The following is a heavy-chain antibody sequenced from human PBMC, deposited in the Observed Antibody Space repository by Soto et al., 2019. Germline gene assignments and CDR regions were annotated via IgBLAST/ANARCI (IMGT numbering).Heavy chain of an antibody. D-gene: IGHD6-13*01. CDR3: AKYRRTEAEGFTLDY. Sequence: PSTTLSLTCTVAWDSINKYYWSWIRQPPGKRLEWIGYIYYTGSPTYNPSLESRVTMSVDTSKNQFSLKLNSVNAAETAVYYCAKYRRTEAEGFTLDYWGRGTLVTVSS. CDR1: WDSINKYY. V-gene: IGHV4-59*01. CDR2: IYYTGSP. J-gene: IGHJ4*02.